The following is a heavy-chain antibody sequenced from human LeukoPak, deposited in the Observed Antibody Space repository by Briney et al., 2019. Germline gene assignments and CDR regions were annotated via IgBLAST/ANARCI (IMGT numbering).Heavy chain of an antibody. CDR3: ARDRKQWRDAFDI. Sequence: GGSLRLSCAASGFTFSSYAMHRVRQAPGKGLEWVAVISYDGSNKYYADSVKGRFTISRDNSKNTLYLQMNSLRAEDTAVYYCARDRKQWRDAFDIWGQGTMVTVSS. D-gene: IGHD6-19*01. J-gene: IGHJ3*02. CDR1: GFTFSSYA. V-gene: IGHV3-30-3*01. CDR2: ISYDGSNK.